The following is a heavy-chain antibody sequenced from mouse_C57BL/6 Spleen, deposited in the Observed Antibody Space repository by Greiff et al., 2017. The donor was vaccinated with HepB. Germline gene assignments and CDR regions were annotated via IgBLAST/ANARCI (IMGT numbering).Heavy chain of an antibody. CDR2: ISGGGGNT. J-gene: IGHJ2*01. Sequence: EVKLMESGGGLVKPGGSLKLSCAASGFTFSSYTMSWVRQTPEKRLEWVATISGGGGNTYYPDSVKGRFTISRDNAKNTLYLQMSSLRSEDTALYYCARQRLGRGFDYWGQGTTLTVSS. V-gene: IGHV5-9*01. CDR1: GFTFSSYT. CDR3: ARQRLGRGFDY. D-gene: IGHD4-1*01.